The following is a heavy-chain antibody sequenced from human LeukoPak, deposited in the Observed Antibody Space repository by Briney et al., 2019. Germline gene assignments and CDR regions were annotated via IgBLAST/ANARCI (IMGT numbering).Heavy chain of an antibody. J-gene: IGHJ4*02. CDR2: IYYSGST. V-gene: IGHV4-34*09. D-gene: IGHD3-22*01. Sequence: SETLSLTCAVYGGSFSGYYWSWIRQPPGKGLEWIGYIYYSGSTYYNPSLKSRVTISVDTSKNQFSLKLSSVTAADTAVYYCARDTAGDDSSGYYPPKFDYWGQGTLVTVSS. CDR3: ARDTAGDDSSGYYPPKFDY. CDR1: GGSFSGYY.